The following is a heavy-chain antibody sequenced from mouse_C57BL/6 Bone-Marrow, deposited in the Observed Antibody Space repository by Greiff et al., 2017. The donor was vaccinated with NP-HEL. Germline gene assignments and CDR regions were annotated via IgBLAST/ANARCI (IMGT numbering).Heavy chain of an antibody. Sequence: VQLQQPGAELVKPGASVKMSCKASGYTFTSYWITWVKQRPGQGLEWIGDIYPGSGSTNYNEKFKSKATLTVDKSSSTAYMQLSSLTSEDSAVYYCARGSYSYGSSCAWFAYWGQGTLVTVSA. V-gene: IGHV1-55*01. J-gene: IGHJ3*01. D-gene: IGHD1-1*01. CDR1: GYTFTSYW. CDR2: IYPGSGST. CDR3: ARGSYSYGSSCAWFAY.